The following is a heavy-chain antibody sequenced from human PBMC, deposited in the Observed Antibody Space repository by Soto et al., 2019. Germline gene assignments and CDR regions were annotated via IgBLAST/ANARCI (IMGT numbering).Heavy chain of an antibody. J-gene: IGHJ3*02. CDR3: ARDVGSGDDALDM. CDR1: GYTFTGYY. D-gene: IGHD7-27*01. V-gene: IGHV1-2*04. Sequence: ASVKVSCKASGYTFTGYYMHWVRQAPGQGLEWMGWINPNSGGTNYAQKFQGWVTMTRDTAISTAYMELSRLGSDDTAVCYCARDVGSGDDALDMWGQGTMVTV. CDR2: INPNSGGT.